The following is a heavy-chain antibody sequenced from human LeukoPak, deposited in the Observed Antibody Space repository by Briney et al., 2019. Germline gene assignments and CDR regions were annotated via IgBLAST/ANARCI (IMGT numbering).Heavy chain of an antibody. CDR3: AREYYDILTGYSFFDY. D-gene: IGHD3-9*01. J-gene: IGHJ4*02. CDR1: GGSISSYY. Sequence: PSETLSLTCTVSGGSISSYYWSWIRQPAGKGLEWIGRIYTSGSTNYNPSLKSLVTMSVDTSMNQFSLKLSSVTAADTAVYYCAREYYDILTGYSFFDYWGQGTLVTVSS. CDR2: IYTSGST. V-gene: IGHV4-4*07.